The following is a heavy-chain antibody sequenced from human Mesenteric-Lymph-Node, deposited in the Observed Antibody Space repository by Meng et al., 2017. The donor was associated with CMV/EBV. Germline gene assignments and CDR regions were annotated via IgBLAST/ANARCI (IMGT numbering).Heavy chain of an antibody. CDR2: ISSSGSTI. D-gene: IGHD3-22*01. J-gene: IGHJ3*02. CDR1: GFTFSDYY. Sequence: GESLKISCAASGFTFSDYYMSWIRQAPGKGLEWVSYISSSGSTIYYADSVKGRFTISRDNSKNTLYLQMSSLRPEDTAVYYCARDSGYYDSSGYYYRGGAFDIWGQGTMVTVSS. CDR3: ARDSGYYDSSGYYYRGGAFDI. V-gene: IGHV3-11*04.